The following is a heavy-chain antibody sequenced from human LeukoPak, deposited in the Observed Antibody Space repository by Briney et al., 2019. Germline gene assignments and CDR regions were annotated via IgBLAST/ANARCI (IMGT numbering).Heavy chain of an antibody. CDR1: GFTFSSYS. V-gene: IGHV3-48*02. CDR3: ARVEDCSSTSCYRFVYYYYGMDV. D-gene: IGHD2-2*01. Sequence: GGSLRLSCAASGFTFSSYSMKWVRQAPGKGLEWVSYISSISSTIYYADSVKGRFTISRDNAKSSLYLQMNSLRDEDTAVYYCARVEDCSSTSCYRFVYYYYGMDVWGQGTTVTVSS. J-gene: IGHJ6*02. CDR2: ISSISSTI.